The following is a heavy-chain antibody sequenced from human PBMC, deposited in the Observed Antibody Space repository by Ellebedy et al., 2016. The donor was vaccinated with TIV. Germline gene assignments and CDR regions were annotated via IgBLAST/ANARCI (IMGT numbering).Heavy chain of an antibody. D-gene: IGHD5-18*01. CDR1: GGSISSYYW. J-gene: IGHJ6*02. CDR2: IDWDDDK. V-gene: IGHV2-70*11. CDR3: ARTGGEQWIPYGMDV. Sequence: LRLSCTVSGGSISSYYWGWIRQPPGKALEWLARIDWDDDKYYSTSLKTRLTISKDTSKNQVVLTMTNMDPVDTATYYCARTGGEQWIPYGMDVWGQGTTVTVSS.